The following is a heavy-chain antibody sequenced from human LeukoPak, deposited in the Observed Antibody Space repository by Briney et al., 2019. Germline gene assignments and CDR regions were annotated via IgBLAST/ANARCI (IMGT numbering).Heavy chain of an antibody. D-gene: IGHD2-15*01. J-gene: IGHJ5*02. Sequence: GGSLSLSCAACGFTLPNYFMHWVRQPRGKGLVWVSRINSEGTSTMYADSVKGRFTISRDNAKNTLYLQMNSLRDEDTAVYYCARRVDATRWFDPWGQGSLVTVSS. CDR3: ARRVDATRWFDP. CDR2: INSEGTST. V-gene: IGHV3-74*03. CDR1: GFTLPNYF.